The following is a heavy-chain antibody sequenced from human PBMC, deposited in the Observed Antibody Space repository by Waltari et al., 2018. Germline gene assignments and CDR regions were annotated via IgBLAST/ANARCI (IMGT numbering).Heavy chain of an antibody. CDR2: NNAGNGNT. CDR3: ARGVIYGSGSGWFDP. CDR1: GYTFSNYA. D-gene: IGHD3-10*01. J-gene: IGHJ5*02. V-gene: IGHV1-3*01. Sequence: QVQLVQSGAEVKKPGASVKVSCKASGYTFSNYARYWVRQAPGQRLEWSGWNNAGNGNTKNSQKFQGRVTILRDTSASTAYMELSSLRSEDTAVYYCARGVIYGSGSGWFDPWGQGTLVTVSS.